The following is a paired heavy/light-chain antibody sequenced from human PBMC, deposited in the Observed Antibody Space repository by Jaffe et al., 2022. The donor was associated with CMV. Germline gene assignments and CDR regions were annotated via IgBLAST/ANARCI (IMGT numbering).Light chain of an antibody. CDR1: QSVLYSSNNKNF. CDR2: WAS. CDR3: QQYYSAPYT. V-gene: IGKV4-1*01. J-gene: IGKJ2*01. Sequence: DIVMTQSPDSLAVSLGERATINCKSSQSVLYSSNNKNFLAWYQQKPGQPPKLLIYWASTRESGVPDRFSGSGSGTDFTLTISSLQAEDVAVYYCQQYYSAPYTFGQGTKLEIK.
Heavy chain of an antibody. V-gene: IGHV3-15*01. D-gene: IGHD2-21*01. CDR2: IKSKADGGAT. J-gene: IGHJ4*02. CDR1: GFTLSKAW. CDR3: NVIYPGDY. Sequence: EVQLVESGGGLVKPGGSLRVSCAASGFTLSKAWMSWVRQAPGKGLEWVGRIKSKADGGATDYAAPVKGRFTISRDDSRNTVYLQMNSLTIEDTAVYYCNVIYPGDYWGQGTLVTVSS.